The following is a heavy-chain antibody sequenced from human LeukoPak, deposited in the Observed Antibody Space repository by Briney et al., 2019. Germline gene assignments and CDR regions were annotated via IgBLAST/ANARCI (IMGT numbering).Heavy chain of an antibody. J-gene: IGHJ3*02. CDR1: GGYISTHY. CDR3: ARGGGYCSGRGCFLDGFHI. V-gene: IGHV4-59*11. D-gene: IGHD2-15*01. Sequence: PSETLSLTCTVSGGYISTHYWSWIRQSPGKGLEWIGYIYYSGSTNYNPSLTSRVTISLDTSNNRFSLELSSVTAADSAVYYCARGGGYCSGRGCFLDGFHIWGQGTVVTVSS. CDR2: IYYSGST.